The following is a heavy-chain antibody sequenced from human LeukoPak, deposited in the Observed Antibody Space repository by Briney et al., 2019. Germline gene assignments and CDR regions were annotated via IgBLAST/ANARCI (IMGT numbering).Heavy chain of an antibody. CDR3: ARDPHTALDY. CDR2: INQDESQK. V-gene: IGHV3-7*01. D-gene: IGHD5-18*01. J-gene: IGHJ4*02. CDR1: GFTFSNNW. Sequence: PGGSLRLSCAASGFTFSNNWMTWVRQAPGKGLEWVANINQDESQKYYVDSVKGRFTISRDNAKNSLYLNRNSLRAEDTAVYYCARDPHTALDYWGQGTLVTVSS.